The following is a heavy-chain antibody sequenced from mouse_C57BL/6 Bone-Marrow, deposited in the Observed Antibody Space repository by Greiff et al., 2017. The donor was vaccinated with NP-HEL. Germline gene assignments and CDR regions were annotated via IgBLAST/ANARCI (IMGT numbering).Heavy chain of an antibody. Sequence: EVQRVESGGDLVKPGGSLTLSCAASGFTFSSYGMSWVRQTPDKRLEWVATISSGGSYTSYPDSVKGRFTISRDNAKNTLYLQMSSLKSEDTAMYYCARLYYGSSRDFDYWGQGTTLTVSS. CDR2: ISSGGSYT. V-gene: IGHV5-6*01. CDR3: ARLYYGSSRDFDY. D-gene: IGHD1-1*01. J-gene: IGHJ2*01. CDR1: GFTFSSYG.